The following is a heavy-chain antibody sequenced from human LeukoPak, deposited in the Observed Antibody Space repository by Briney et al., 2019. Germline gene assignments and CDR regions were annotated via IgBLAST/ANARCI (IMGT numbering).Heavy chain of an antibody. J-gene: IGHJ4*02. Sequence: PSETLSLTCTVSGGSISSYYWSWIRQPPGKGLEWIGYIYYSGSTNYNPSLKSRVTISVDTSKNQFSLKLSSVTAADTAVYYCARAVGATTFDYWGQGTLVTVSS. CDR3: ARAVGATTFDY. CDR1: GGSISSYY. CDR2: IYYSGST. D-gene: IGHD1-26*01. V-gene: IGHV4-59*01.